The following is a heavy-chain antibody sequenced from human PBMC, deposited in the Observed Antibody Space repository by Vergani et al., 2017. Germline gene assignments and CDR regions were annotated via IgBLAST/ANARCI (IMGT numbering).Heavy chain of an antibody. CDR1: GFTFSSYA. D-gene: IGHD3-22*01. J-gene: IGHJ4*02. V-gene: IGHV3-23*01. Sequence: EVQLLESGGGLVQPGGSLRLSCAASGFTFSSYAMSWVRQAPGKGPEWVSAISGSGGSTYYADSVKGRFTISRDNSKNTLYLQMNSLRAEDTAVYYCAKDPRYYYDSSGYYPYYFDYWGQGTLVTVSS. CDR2: ISGSGGST. CDR3: AKDPRYYYDSSGYYPYYFDY.